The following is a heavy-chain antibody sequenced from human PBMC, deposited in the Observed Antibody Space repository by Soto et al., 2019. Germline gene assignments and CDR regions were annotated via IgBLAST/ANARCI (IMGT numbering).Heavy chain of an antibody. J-gene: IGHJ6*03. CDR3: ARGGGPTARPPSVYYYYMDV. D-gene: IGHD6-6*01. CDR1: GGSFSGYY. Sequence: SETLSLTCAVYGGSFSGYYWSWIRQPPGKGLEWIGEINHSGSTNYNPSLKSRVTISVDTSKNQFSLKLSSVTAADTAVYYCARGGGPTARPPSVYYYYMDVWGKGTTVTVSS. CDR2: INHSGST. V-gene: IGHV4-34*01.